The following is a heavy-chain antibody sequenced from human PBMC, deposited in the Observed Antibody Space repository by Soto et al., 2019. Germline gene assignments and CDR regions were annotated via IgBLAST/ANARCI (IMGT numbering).Heavy chain of an antibody. D-gene: IGHD2-2*01. V-gene: IGHV4-31*03. CDR3: ATLRDCTSNSYRTDGVYYFDY. CDR1: GGSISSGGYY. J-gene: IGHJ4*02. CDR2: IFSTGST. Sequence: QVQLQESGPGLVKPSQTLSLTCTVSGGSISSGGYYWSWIRQHPGKGLEWIGHIFSTGSTDYNPSLKSRPTISLDTSKNQFSLKLSSVTAADTAVYYCATLRDCTSNSYRTDGVYYFDYWGQGTLITVSS.